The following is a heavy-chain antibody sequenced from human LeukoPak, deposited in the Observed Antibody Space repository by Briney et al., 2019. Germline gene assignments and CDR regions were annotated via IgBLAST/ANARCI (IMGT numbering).Heavy chain of an antibody. CDR3: VKAGYCTRSSCERIWFDP. CDR1: GFTFSSYS. V-gene: IGHV3-64D*06. CDR2: INSNGDYT. J-gene: IGHJ5*02. D-gene: IGHD2-2*01. Sequence: GGSLRLSCSASGFTFSSYSMHWVRQAPGKGLQYVSAINSNGDYTYYTDAVRDRFTISRDNSKNTLSLQMSSLRPEDTAVYYCVKAGYCTRSSCERIWFDPWGQGTQVTVSS.